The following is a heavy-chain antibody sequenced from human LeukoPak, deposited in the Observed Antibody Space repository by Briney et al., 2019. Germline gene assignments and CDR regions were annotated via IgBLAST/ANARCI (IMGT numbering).Heavy chain of an antibody. D-gene: IGHD2-8*01. Sequence: PGGSLRLSCAASGFTFSSYWMTWARQAPGKGLEWVANIKQDESEKYYGDSVRGRFTISRDNAQNSLYLQMNSLRAEDTAVYYCARDNGYLSVDYWGQGTLVTVSS. V-gene: IGHV3-7*01. CDR1: GFTFSSYW. CDR3: ARDNGYLSVDY. J-gene: IGHJ4*02. CDR2: IKQDESEK.